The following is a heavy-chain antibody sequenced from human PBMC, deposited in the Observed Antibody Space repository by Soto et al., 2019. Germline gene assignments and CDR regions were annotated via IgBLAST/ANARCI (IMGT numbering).Heavy chain of an antibody. CDR3: ARARAYDFWSGYSDYYYYMDV. J-gene: IGHJ6*03. CDR1: GFTVSSNY. Sequence: GGSLRLSCAASGFTVSSNYMSWVRQAPGKGLEWVSVIYSGGSTYYADSVKGRFTISRDNSKNTLYLQMNSLRAEDTAVYYCARARAYDFWSGYSDYYYYMDVWGKGTTVTVSS. CDR2: IYSGGST. V-gene: IGHV3-66*01. D-gene: IGHD3-3*01.